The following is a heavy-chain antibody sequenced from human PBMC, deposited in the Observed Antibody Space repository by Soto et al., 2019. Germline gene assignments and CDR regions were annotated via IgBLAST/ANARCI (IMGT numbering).Heavy chain of an antibody. Sequence: GASVKVSCKACGCTFTSSAFQWVRQARGQRLEWIGWIAVGSGYTNYAQRFQDRVTLTRDMSTATTYMELSRLTSEDTAIYYCAADATAWQQMVPSDYWGQGTLVTVSS. V-gene: IGHV1-58*01. J-gene: IGHJ4*02. CDR2: IAVGSGYT. CDR3: AADATAWQQMVPSDY. CDR1: GCTFTSSA. D-gene: IGHD2-8*01.